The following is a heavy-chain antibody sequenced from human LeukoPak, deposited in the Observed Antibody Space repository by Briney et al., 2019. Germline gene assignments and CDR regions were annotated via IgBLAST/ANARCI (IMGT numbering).Heavy chain of an antibody. V-gene: IGHV1-69*01. J-gene: IGHJ5*02. CDR2: IIPIFGTA. D-gene: IGHD2-15*01. CDR1: GGTFSSYA. CDR3: ARDLGYGSERGEFDP. Sequence: GSSVKVSCKASGGTFSSYAISWVRQAPGQGLEWMGGIIPIFGTANYAQKFQGRVTITADESTSTAYMELSSLRSEDTAVYYCARDLGYGSERGEFDPWGQGTLVTVSS.